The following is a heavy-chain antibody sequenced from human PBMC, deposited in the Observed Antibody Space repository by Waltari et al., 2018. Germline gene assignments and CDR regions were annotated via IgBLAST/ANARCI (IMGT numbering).Heavy chain of an antibody. Sequence: QVQLVQSGAEVKKPGASVKVSCKASGYTFTSYGISWVRQAPGQGLEWMGWISAYNGNTTYAQKLQVRVTMTTDTSTSTAYMELRSLRSDDTAVYYCASSLQGTYYYYYMDVWGKGTTVTVSS. D-gene: IGHD4-4*01. CDR3: ASSLQGTYYYYYMDV. CDR2: ISAYNGNT. V-gene: IGHV1-18*01. CDR1: GYTFTSYG. J-gene: IGHJ6*03.